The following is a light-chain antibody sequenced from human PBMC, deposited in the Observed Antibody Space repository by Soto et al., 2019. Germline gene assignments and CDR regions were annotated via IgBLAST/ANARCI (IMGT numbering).Light chain of an antibody. CDR1: SSDIGSHNL. Sequence: QSALSHPASVSWSPGHAIAISCTGTSSDIGSHNLISWYQHYPGKAPKLIIFEASKRPSGVSNRFSGSKSGSTASLTISGLQAEDEADYYCCSDAVGTTYVFGTGTKVAAL. V-gene: IGLV2-23*01. CDR3: CSDAVGTTYV. J-gene: IGLJ1*01. CDR2: EAS.